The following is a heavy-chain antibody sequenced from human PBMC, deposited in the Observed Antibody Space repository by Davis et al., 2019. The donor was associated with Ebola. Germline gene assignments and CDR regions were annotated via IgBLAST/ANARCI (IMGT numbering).Heavy chain of an antibody. CDR2: IGSGGTT. V-gene: IGHV3-66*02. CDR3: VGSGFDY. D-gene: IGHD6-25*01. J-gene: IGHJ4*02. Sequence: GGSLRLSCAASGFTVSSNYMSWVRQAPGKGLEWVSLIGSGGTTYYADSVKGRFTISRDNSKNTLYLQMNSLRAEDTAVYYCVGSGFDYWGQGTLVTVSS. CDR1: GFTVSSNY.